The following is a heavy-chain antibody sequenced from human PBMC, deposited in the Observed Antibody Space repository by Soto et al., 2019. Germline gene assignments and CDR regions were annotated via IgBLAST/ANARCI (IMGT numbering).Heavy chain of an antibody. Sequence: ASVKVSCKASGYSFTNFHIHWVRQAPGQGLEWMGMIDPSGGITRYAQRLQGRITMTRDTSISTAYMELSSLRSEDTAVYYCARGRSGITIFGVVTQMYNWFDPWGQGTLVTVS. CDR2: IDPSGGIT. V-gene: IGHV1-46*01. CDR3: ARGRSGITIFGVVTQMYNWFDP. J-gene: IGHJ5*02. D-gene: IGHD3-3*01. CDR1: GYSFTNFH.